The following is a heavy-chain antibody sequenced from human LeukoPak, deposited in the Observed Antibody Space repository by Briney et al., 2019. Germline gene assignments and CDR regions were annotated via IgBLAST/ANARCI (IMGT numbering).Heavy chain of an antibody. V-gene: IGHV4-59*01. CDR1: GGSISSYY. CDR3: ARDQGSYDSSGYLYYYYMDV. CDR2: IYYSGST. J-gene: IGHJ6*03. Sequence: PSETLSLTCTVSGGSISSYYWSWIRQPPGKGLEWIGYIYYSGSTNYNPSLKSRVTISVDTSKNQFSLKLSSVTAADTAVYYCARDQGSYDSSGYLYYYYMDVWGKGTTVTVPS. D-gene: IGHD3-22*01.